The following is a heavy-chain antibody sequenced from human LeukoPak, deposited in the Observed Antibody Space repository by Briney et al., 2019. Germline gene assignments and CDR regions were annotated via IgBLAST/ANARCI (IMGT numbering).Heavy chain of an antibody. CDR3: AREYSWPYYFDY. CDR2: IQYDGSNE. D-gene: IGHD1-26*01. Sequence: GGSLRLSCAASRFTFSSYGMHWVRQAPGKGLGWVAYIQYDGSNEQYADSVKGRFSISRDSAKNSLYLQMNSLRAEDTAVYYCAREYSWPYYFDYWGQGTLVTVSS. CDR1: RFTFSSYG. V-gene: IGHV3-30*02. J-gene: IGHJ4*02.